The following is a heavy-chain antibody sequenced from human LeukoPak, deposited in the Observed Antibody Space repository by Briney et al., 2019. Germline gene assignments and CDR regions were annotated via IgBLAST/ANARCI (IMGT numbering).Heavy chain of an antibody. CDR3: AKKGQNEDYGKPD. CDR2: ISGSGGGT. CDR1: GFTFSSYA. J-gene: IGHJ4*02. D-gene: IGHD4-17*01. V-gene: IGHV3-23*01. Sequence: GGSLRLSCAASGFTFSSYAMSWVRQAPGKGLEWVTLISGSGGGTYYADSVKGRFTISRDNSKNTLYLQLNSLRVEDTAVYYCAKKGQNEDYGKPDWGQGTLVTVSS.